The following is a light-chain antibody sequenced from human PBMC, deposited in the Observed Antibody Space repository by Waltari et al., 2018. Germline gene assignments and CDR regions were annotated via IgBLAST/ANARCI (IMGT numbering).Light chain of an antibody. J-gene: IGKJ1*01. CDR2: GAS. CDR1: QSVSSN. CDR3: QQYNNLWT. V-gene: IGKV3-15*01. Sequence: EIVMTQSPATLSVSPGERATLSCRASQSVSSNLAWYQQKPGQAPRLLIYGASPRATGIPARFSGSRSGTEFTLTISSLQSEDFAVYYWQQYNNLWTFGQGTKVEIK.